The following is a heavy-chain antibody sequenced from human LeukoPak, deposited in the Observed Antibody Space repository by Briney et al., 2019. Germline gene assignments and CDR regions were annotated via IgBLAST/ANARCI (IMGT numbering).Heavy chain of an antibody. CDR1: GFTFSNAW. Sequence: PGGSLRLSCAASGFTFSNAWMSWVRQAPGKGLEWVGRIKSKTDGGTTDYAAPVRGRFTISRDDSKNTLYLQVNSLKTEDTAVYYCTTRDGDYVRYYYYYMDVWGKGTTVTVSS. CDR3: TTRDGDYVRYYYYYMDV. CDR2: IKSKTDGGTT. J-gene: IGHJ6*03. D-gene: IGHD4-17*01. V-gene: IGHV3-15*01.